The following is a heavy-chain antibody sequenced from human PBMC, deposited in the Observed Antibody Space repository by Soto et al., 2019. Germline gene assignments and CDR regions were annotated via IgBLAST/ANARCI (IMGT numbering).Heavy chain of an antibody. V-gene: IGHV4-4*02. Sequence: QVQLQESGPGLVKPSGTLSLTCAVSGGSISSSNWWSWVRQPPGKGLEWIGEIYHSGSTNYNPSLKSRVTISVDKSKKQFSLKLSSVTAADTAVYYCARDPSGGSRRRDYGMDVWGQGTTVTVSS. CDR1: GGSISSSNW. CDR3: ARDPSGGSRRRDYGMDV. J-gene: IGHJ6*02. CDR2: IYHSGST. D-gene: IGHD2-15*01.